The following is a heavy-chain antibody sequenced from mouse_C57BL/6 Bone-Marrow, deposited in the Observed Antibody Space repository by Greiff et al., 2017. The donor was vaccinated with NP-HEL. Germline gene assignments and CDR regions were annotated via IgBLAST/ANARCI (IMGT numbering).Heavy chain of an antibody. Sequence: QVQLQQSDAELVKPGASVKISCKVSGYTFTDHTIHWMKQRPEQGLDWIGYIYPRDGSTKYNEKFKGKATLTADTSSSTAYMQLNSLTSEDSAVYFCARWAYDYDEGFAYWGQGTLVTVSA. J-gene: IGHJ3*01. CDR2: IYPRDGST. CDR1: GYTFTDHT. CDR3: ARWAYDYDEGFAY. V-gene: IGHV1-78*01. D-gene: IGHD2-4*01.